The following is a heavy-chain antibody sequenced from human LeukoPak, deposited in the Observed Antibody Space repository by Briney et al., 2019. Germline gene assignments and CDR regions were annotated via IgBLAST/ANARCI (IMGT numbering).Heavy chain of an antibody. Sequence: ASVKVSCKASGGTFSSYAISWVRQAPGQGLEWMGGIIPIFGTPNYAQKFQGRVTITADKSTSTAYMELSSLRSEDTAVYYCASQGTTDLSNDYWGQGTRVTVTA. CDR2: IIPIFGTP. CDR3: ASQGTTDLSNDY. J-gene: IGHJ4*02. V-gene: IGHV1-69*06. D-gene: IGHD4-17*01. CDR1: GGTFSSYA.